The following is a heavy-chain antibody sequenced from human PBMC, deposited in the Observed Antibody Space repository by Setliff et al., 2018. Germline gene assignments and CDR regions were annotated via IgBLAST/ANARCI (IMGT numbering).Heavy chain of an antibody. CDR1: GYSFTSYW. J-gene: IGHJ3*02. CDR3: ARQAIFGSDAFDI. V-gene: IGHV5-51*01. CDR2: IYPGDSDT. Sequence: GESLKISCKGSGYSFTSYWIGWVRQMPGKGLEWMGIIYPGDSDTKYSAPFQGQVTISADESISTAYLQWSSLKASDTAMYYCARQAIFGSDAFDIWGQGTMVTVS. D-gene: IGHD3-3*01.